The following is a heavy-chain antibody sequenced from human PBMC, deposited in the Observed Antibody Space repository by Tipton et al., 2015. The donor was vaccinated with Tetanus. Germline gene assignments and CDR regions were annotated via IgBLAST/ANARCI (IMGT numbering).Heavy chain of an antibody. CDR3: AKDRGPSSWYRLDN. J-gene: IGHJ4*02. CDR1: GFTFTSYA. V-gene: IGHV3-30*04. D-gene: IGHD6-13*01. Sequence: SLRLSCTASGFTFTSYALHWVRQAPGKGLEWMSVISHDGNNKEYADSVKGRFTISRDNSMNTVYLQMNSLRAKDTAIYYCAKDRGPSSWYRLDNWGQGTLLTVSS. CDR2: ISHDGNNK.